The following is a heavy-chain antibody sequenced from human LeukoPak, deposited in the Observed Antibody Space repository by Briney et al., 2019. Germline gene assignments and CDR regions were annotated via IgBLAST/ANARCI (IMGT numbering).Heavy chain of an antibody. CDR2: TYYRSKWYN. Sequence: SQTLSLTCAISGDTVSSNTAAWIWIRQSPSRGLECLGRTYYRSKWYNEYAVSVKSRMTNNPDTSKNQFSLQLNSVTPEDTAVYYCARDRGASGWLDYWGQGTLVTVSS. J-gene: IGHJ4*02. D-gene: IGHD6-19*01. CDR3: ARDRGASGWLDY. CDR1: GDTVSSNTAA. V-gene: IGHV6-1*01.